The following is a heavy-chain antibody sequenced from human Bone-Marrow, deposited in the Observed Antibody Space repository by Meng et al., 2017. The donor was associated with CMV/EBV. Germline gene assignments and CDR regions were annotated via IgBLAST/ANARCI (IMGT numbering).Heavy chain of an antibody. CDR3: AKLRSSSGYYDSDFDY. D-gene: IGHD3-22*01. CDR1: GFTFSSYG. J-gene: IGHJ4*02. Sequence: GESLKISCAASGFTFSSYGMHWVRQAPGKGLEWVSTISGSGGGTYYADSVKGRFTISRDNSKNTLYLQMNSLRVEDTAVYYCAKLRSSSGYYDSDFDYWGQGTLVTVSS. CDR2: ISGSGGGT. V-gene: IGHV3-23*01.